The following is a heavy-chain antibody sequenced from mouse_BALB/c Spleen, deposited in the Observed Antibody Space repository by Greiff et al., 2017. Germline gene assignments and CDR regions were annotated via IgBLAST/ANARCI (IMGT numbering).Heavy chain of an antibody. D-gene: IGHD1-1*01. CDR3: AKHRYGSSYYFDY. V-gene: IGHV2-6-5*01. CDR2: IWGGGST. CDR1: GFSLTDYG. Sequence: VQVVESGPGLVAPSQSLSITCTVSGFSLTDYGVSWIRQPPGKGLEWLGVIWGGGSTYYNSALKSRLSISKDNSKSQVFLKMNSLQTDDTAMYYCAKHRYGSSYYFDYWGQGTTLTVSS. J-gene: IGHJ2*01.